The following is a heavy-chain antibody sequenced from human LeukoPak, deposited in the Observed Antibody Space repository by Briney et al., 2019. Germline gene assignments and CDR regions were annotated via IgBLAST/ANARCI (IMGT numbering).Heavy chain of an antibody. CDR2: IIPIFGTA. CDR3: ARQVVVMTAWFDP. V-gene: IGHV1-69*01. J-gene: IGHJ5*02. D-gene: IGHD3-22*01. CDR1: GGTFSSYA. Sequence: SVKVSCKASGGTFSSYAISWVRQAPGQGLEWMGGIIPIFGTANYAQEFQGRVTITADESTSTAYMELSSLRSEDTAVYYCARQVVVMTAWFDPWGQGTLVTVSS.